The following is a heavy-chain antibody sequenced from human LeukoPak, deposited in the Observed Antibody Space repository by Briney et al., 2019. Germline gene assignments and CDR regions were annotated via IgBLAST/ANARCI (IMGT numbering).Heavy chain of an antibody. CDR3: ASGRYYDILTGPAAFDI. CDR2: INPNSGGT. J-gene: IGHJ3*02. V-gene: IGHV1-2*06. CDR1: GYTFTSYA. Sequence: GASVKVSCKASGYTFTSYAMHWVRQAPGQGLEWMGRINPNSGGTNYAQKFQGRVTMTRDTSISTAYMELSRLRSDDTAVYYCASGRYYDILTGPAAFDIWGQGTMVTVSS. D-gene: IGHD3-9*01.